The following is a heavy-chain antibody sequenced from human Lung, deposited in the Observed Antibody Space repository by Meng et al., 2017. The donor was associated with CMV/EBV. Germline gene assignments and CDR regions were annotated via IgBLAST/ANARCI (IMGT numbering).Heavy chain of an antibody. V-gene: IGHV4-59*11. CDR1: GGSISSHN. CDR2: IHYSGSS. D-gene: IGHD3-22*01. Sequence: SXTXSLXCTVSGGSISSHNWSWIRLRPGQGLGWMGYIHYSGSSSYNHSLKSRVSMSLDTSKNEFSLKLRSVTAADTAVYDCSCGRTPAYYDSSGYYYDWGQGTLVTVSS. CDR3: SCGRTPAYYDSSGYYYD. J-gene: IGHJ4*02.